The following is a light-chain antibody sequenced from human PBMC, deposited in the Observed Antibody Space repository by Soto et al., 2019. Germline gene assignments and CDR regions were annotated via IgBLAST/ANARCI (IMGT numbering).Light chain of an antibody. V-gene: IGKV1-27*01. CDR2: AAS. CDR1: QGISNY. CDR3: QKYTSAPWT. Sequence: DIQMTQSPSSLSASVGDRVTITCRASQGISNYLAWYQQKPGKVPKLLIYAASTLESGVPSRFSASGSGTDFTLTITSRQPEDVATYYCQKYTSAPWTFGPGTKVEI. J-gene: IGKJ1*01.